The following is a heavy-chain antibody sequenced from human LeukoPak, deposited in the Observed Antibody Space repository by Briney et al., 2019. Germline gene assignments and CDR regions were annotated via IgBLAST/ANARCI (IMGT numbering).Heavy chain of an antibody. CDR3: ARDSIAALRRPPGDPRFDY. CDR1: GFTFSDDY. J-gene: IGHJ4*02. Sequence: PGGSLRLSCAASGFTFSDDYMSWIRQAPGEGLEGFSYISSSGSTIYYADSVKGRFTISRDNAKKSLYLQMNSLRAEDTAVYYCARDSIAALRRPPGDPRFDYWGQGTLVTVSS. CDR2: ISSSGSTI. V-gene: IGHV3-11*04. D-gene: IGHD6-6*01.